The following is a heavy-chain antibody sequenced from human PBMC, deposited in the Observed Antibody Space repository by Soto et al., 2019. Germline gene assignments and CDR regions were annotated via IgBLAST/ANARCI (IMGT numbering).Heavy chain of an antibody. V-gene: IGHV1-2*02. CDR3: AGHWLDGEDYFDH. D-gene: IGHD3-10*01. CDR1: GYSFTGYY. Sequence: ASVKVSCKGSGYSFTGYYLHWVRQAPGQGLEWLGWINPKRGGTSYAQKFQGRVSMTRETTTSTAYMELRRLRSDDTAVYYCAGHWLDGEDYFDHWGQGTLVTVSS. J-gene: IGHJ4*02. CDR2: INPKRGGT.